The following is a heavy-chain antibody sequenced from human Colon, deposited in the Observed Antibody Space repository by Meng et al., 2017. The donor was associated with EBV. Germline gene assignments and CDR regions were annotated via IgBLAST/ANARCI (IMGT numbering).Heavy chain of an antibody. J-gene: IGHJ4*02. D-gene: IGHD2/OR15-2a*01. CDR3: AQYIRVAGTYYLDH. V-gene: IGHV4-59*03. CDR1: GGSISGYY. Sequence: YESGPGLVKPSETLSLTCSVSGGSISGYYLSWIRQSPGMELEWIGYIYYTGSTNYSPSLERQATFSVDTSKNQFSLRLTSVTAADTAKYYCAQYIRVAGTYYLDHWGPGILVTVSS. CDR2: IYYTGST.